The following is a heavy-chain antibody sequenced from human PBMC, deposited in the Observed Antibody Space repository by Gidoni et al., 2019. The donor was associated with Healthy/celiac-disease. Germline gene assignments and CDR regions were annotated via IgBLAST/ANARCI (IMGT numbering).Heavy chain of an antibody. V-gene: IGHV3-66*01. CDR2: IYSGGST. J-gene: IGHJ6*02. CDR3: ARDRVTRRYYYYYYGMDV. D-gene: IGHD2-21*02. CDR1: GFTVSSNY. Sequence: EVQLVESGGGLVQPGGSLSLSCAASGFTVSSNYMRWVRQAPGKGLEWVSVIYSGGSTYYADSVKGRFTISRDNSKNTLYLQMNSLRAEDTAVYYCARDRVTRRYYYYYYGMDVWGQGTTVTVSS.